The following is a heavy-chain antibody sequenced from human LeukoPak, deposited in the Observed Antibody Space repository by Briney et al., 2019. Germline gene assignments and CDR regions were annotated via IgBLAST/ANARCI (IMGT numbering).Heavy chain of an antibody. Sequence: SETLSLTCTVSGGSISSYYRSWIRQPPGKGLEWIGYIYYSGSTNYNPSLKSRVTISVDTSKNQFSLKLSSVTAADTAVYYCAGMIAAAERGWFDPWGQGTLVTVSS. CDR2: IYYSGST. CDR3: AGMIAAAERGWFDP. D-gene: IGHD6-13*01. J-gene: IGHJ5*02. V-gene: IGHV4-59*08. CDR1: GGSISSYY.